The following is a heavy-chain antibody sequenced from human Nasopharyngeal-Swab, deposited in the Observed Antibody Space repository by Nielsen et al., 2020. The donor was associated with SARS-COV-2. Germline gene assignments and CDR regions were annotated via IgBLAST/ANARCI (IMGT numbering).Heavy chain of an antibody. D-gene: IGHD6-19*01. V-gene: IGHV3-9*01. CDR1: GSTFDDYA. Sequence: SLKISCAASGSTFDDYAMHWVRQAPGKGLEWVSGISWNSGSIGYADSVKGRFTISRDNAKNSLYLQMNSLRAEDTALYYCAKGDTSSGWYSWFDPWGQGTLVTVSS. CDR2: ISWNSGSI. CDR3: AKGDTSSGWYSWFDP. J-gene: IGHJ5*02.